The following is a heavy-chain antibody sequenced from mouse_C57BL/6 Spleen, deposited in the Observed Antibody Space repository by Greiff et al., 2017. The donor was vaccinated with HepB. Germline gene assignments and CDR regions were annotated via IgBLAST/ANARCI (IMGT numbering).Heavy chain of an antibody. CDR3: ARGESSGPYCFDY. J-gene: IGHJ2*01. Sequence: QVHVKQPGAELVMPGASVKLSCKASGYTFTSYWMHWVKQRPGQGLEWIGEIDPSDSYTNYNQKFKGKSTLPVDKSYSTAYMQLSSLTSGDSAVYYCARGESSGPYCFDYWGQGTTLTVSS. CDR1: GYTFTSYW. CDR2: IDPSDSYT. D-gene: IGHD3-2*01. V-gene: IGHV1-69*01.